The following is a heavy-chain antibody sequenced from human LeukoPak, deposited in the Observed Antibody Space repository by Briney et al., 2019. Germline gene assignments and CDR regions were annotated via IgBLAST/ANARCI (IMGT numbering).Heavy chain of an antibody. D-gene: IGHD3-16*01. V-gene: IGHV3-21*01. Sequence: GGSLRLSCAASGFTFSSYEMNWVRQAPGKGLEWVSSISSSSSYIYYADSVKGRFTISRDNAKNSLYLQMNSLRAEDTAVYYCARGGSGDFDYWGQGTLVTVSS. CDR2: ISSSSSYI. J-gene: IGHJ4*02. CDR1: GFTFSSYE. CDR3: ARGGSGDFDY.